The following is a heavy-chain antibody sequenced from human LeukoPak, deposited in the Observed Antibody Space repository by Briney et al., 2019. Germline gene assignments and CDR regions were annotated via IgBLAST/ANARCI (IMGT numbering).Heavy chain of an antibody. CDR2: IYSGGST. CDR3: ARIAIAAYYYYYGMDV. Sequence: GGSLRLSCAVSGLTFSDFYMSWIRQAPGKGLEWVSVIYSGGSTYYADSVKGRFTISRHNSKNTLYLQMNSLRAEDTAVYYCARIAIAAYYYYYGMDVWGQGTTVTVSS. D-gene: IGHD6-13*01. V-gene: IGHV3-53*04. J-gene: IGHJ6*02. CDR1: GLTFSDFY.